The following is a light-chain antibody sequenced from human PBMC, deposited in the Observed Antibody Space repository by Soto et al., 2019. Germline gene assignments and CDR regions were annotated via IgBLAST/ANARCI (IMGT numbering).Light chain of an antibody. Sequence: DIQLTQSPSTLSASVGDRVTITCRASQSISYWLAWYQQKAGTAPKLLIYTASNLNSGVPSRFSGSGSGTEFTLTISSLQPDDVATYHCQQYDGYSGLTFGGGTKVEIK. J-gene: IGKJ4*01. CDR1: QSISYW. CDR3: QQYDGYSGLT. V-gene: IGKV1-5*03. CDR2: TAS.